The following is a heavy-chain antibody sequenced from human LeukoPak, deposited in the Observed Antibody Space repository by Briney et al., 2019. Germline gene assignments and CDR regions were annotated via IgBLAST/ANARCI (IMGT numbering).Heavy chain of an antibody. D-gene: IGHD4-11*01. V-gene: IGHV3-13*01. CDR3: ARAPFLQYHQAGFDP. J-gene: IGHJ5*02. CDR2: IGTVADT. Sequence: GGSLRLSCAGSGFTFSSYDMHWVRQVTGKGLEWVSAIGTVADTYYPDSVKGRFTISRENAKNSLYLQMNSLRVGDTAVYYCARAPFLQYHQAGFDPWGQGTLVTVSS. CDR1: GFTFSSYD.